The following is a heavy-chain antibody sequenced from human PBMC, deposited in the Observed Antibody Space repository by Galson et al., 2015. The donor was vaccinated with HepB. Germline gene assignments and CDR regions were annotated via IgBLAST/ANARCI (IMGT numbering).Heavy chain of an antibody. V-gene: IGHV7-4-1*02. CDR2: INTNTGNP. J-gene: IGHJ5*02. Sequence: SVKVSCKASGYTFTNYAMNWVRQAPGQGLEWMGWINTNTGNPMYAQGFTGRFVFSLDTSVTTAYLQISSLKAEDTAVYYCARDPLSEVVVTAKGWFDPWGQGTLVTVSS. CDR1: GYTFTNYA. D-gene: IGHD2-15*01. CDR3: ARDPLSEVVVTAKGWFDP.